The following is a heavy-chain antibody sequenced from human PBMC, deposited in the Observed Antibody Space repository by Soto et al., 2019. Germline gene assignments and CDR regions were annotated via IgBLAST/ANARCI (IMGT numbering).Heavy chain of an antibody. D-gene: IGHD6-13*01. CDR1: GVTFISYS. CDR2: ISSSSSYI. V-gene: IGHV3-21*01. CDR3: ARVGGPWQQLYAFDI. Sequence: AGGFLRLSCAASGVTFISYSMNWVRQAPGKGLEWVSSISSSSSYIYYADSVKGRFTISRDNAKNSLYLQMNSLRAEDTAVYYCARVGGPWQQLYAFDIWGQGTMVTVSS. J-gene: IGHJ3*02.